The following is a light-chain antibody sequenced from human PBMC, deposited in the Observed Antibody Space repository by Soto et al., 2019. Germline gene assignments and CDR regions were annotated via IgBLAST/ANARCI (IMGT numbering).Light chain of an antibody. CDR2: GAS. CDR1: QSVSSN. V-gene: IGKV3-15*01. CDR3: QQYNNWPPMWT. J-gene: IGKJ1*01. Sequence: EIVMTQSPATLSVSPGERVTLSCRASQSVSSNLAWYQQKPGQAPRLLIYGASTRATGLPARFSGSGSGTEFTLTISSLQSEDFAVYYCQQYNNWPPMWTFGQGTKVEIK.